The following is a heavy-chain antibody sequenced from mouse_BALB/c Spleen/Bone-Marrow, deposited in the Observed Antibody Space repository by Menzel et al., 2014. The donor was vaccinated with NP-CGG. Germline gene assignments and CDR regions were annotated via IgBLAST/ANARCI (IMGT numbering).Heavy chain of an antibody. CDR2: IDPANGNT. V-gene: IGHV14-3*02. Sequence: EVQLQQSGAELVKPGASVKLSCTASGFNIKDTYMHWVKQRPEQGLEWIGRIDPANGNTKYDPKFQSKATITAGTSSNTAYLQLSSLTSEDTAGYYCAFYYYGSSLFADWGQGALVNVSA. D-gene: IGHD1-1*01. J-gene: IGHJ3*01. CDR1: GFNIKDTY. CDR3: AFYYYGSSLFAD.